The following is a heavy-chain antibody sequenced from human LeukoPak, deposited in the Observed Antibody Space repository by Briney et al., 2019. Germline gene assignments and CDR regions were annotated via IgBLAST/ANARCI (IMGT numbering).Heavy chain of an antibody. J-gene: IGHJ3*02. CDR2: INPNSGGT. CDR1: GYTFTGYY. CDR3: ARERLGLGIWGNYGPGVDTFDI. Sequence: ASVKVSCKASGYTFTGYYMHWVRQAPGQGLEWMGWINPNSGGTNYAQKFQGRVTMTRDTSISTAYMELSSLISEDTAVYYCARERLGLGIWGNYGPGVDTFDIWGQGTMVTVSS. D-gene: IGHD3-16*01. V-gene: IGHV1-2*02.